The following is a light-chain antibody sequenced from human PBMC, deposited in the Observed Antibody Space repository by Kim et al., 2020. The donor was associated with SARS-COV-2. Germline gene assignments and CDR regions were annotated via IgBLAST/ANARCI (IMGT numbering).Light chain of an antibody. Sequence: QSALTQPPSVSGSPGQSVTISCTGTSSDVGSYNRVSWYHQPPGTAPKLLIYEVTNRPSGVPDRFSGSKSGNTASLTISGLQAEDEADYYCSSYANGSTLVFGGGTQLTVL. J-gene: IGLJ3*02. V-gene: IGLV2-18*02. CDR2: EVT. CDR1: SSDVGSYNR. CDR3: SSYANGSTLV.